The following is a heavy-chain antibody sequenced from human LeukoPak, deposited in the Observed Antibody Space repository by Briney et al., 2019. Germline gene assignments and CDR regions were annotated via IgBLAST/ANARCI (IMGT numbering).Heavy chain of an antibody. CDR2: ISSSGGTR. Sequence: TGESLRLSCAASGFAFSVYEMYWVRQAPGKGLEWVSYISSSGGTRYYADSVKGRFTISRDNAKNSLYLQMNSLRAEDTAVYYCATLTVASSFDYWGQGTLVTVSS. D-gene: IGHD6-19*01. CDR3: ATLTVASSFDY. J-gene: IGHJ4*02. CDR1: GFAFSVYE. V-gene: IGHV3-48*03.